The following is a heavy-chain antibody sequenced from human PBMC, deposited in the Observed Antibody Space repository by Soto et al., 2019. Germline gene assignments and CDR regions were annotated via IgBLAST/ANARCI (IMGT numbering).Heavy chain of an antibody. CDR2: IYYSGST. J-gene: IGHJ4*02. D-gene: IGHD6-13*01. V-gene: IGHV4-39*01. Sequence: QLQLQESGPGLVKPSETLSLTCTVSGGSISSSSYYWGWIRQPPGKGLEWIGSIYYSGSTYYNPSLKSRVTISVDTSKNQFSLKLSSVTAADTAVYYCARQGSSWYVPFDYWGQGTLVTVSS. CDR3: ARQGSSWYVPFDY. CDR1: GGSISSSSYY.